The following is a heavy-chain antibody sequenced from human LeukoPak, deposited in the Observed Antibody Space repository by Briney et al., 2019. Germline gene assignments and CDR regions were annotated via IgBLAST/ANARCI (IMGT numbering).Heavy chain of an antibody. V-gene: IGHV4-4*09. D-gene: IGHD1-1*01. CDR2: IYTSGST. Sequence: SETLSLTCTVSGGSITGYYWSWIRHPPGKGLEWIGYIYTSGSTNYNPSLKSRVTISVDTSKNQFSLKLSSVTAADTAVYYCARLGVGKLGRNGVDYWGQGTLVTVSS. CDR3: ARLGVGKLGRNGVDY. CDR1: GGSITGYY. J-gene: IGHJ4*02.